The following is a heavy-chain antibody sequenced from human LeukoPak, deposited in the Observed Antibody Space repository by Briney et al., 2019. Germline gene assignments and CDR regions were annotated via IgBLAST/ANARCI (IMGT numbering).Heavy chain of an antibody. J-gene: IGHJ4*02. Sequence: GGSLRLSCAASGFTFSSYAMSWVRQAPGKGLGWVSAISGSGGSTYYADSVKGRFTISRDNSKNTLYLQMNSLRAEDTAVYYCAKEQGKGNYPYTNCFDYWGQGTLVTVSS. CDR3: AKEQGKGNYPYTNCFDY. D-gene: IGHD4-11*01. CDR1: GFTFSSYA. CDR2: ISGSGGST. V-gene: IGHV3-23*01.